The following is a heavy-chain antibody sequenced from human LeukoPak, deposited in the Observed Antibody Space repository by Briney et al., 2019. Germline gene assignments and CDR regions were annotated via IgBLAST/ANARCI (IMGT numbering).Heavy chain of an antibody. CDR2: IYSGAT. CDR1: GFTVSSNS. V-gene: IGHV3-53*01. J-gene: IGHJ4*02. Sequence: GGSLRLSCTVSGFTVSSNSMSWVRQAPGKGLEWVSFIYSGATHYSDSVNGRFTISRDNSKNNLYLQMHSLRAEDTAVYYCARGIAAAGTSVSDYWGQGTLVTVSS. CDR3: ARGIAAAGTSVSDY. D-gene: IGHD6-13*01.